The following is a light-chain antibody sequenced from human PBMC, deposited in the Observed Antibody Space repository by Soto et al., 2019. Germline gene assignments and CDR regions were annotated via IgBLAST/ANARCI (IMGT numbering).Light chain of an antibody. CDR1: QDMRNH. V-gene: IGKV1-33*01. Sequence: DIQMTQSPSSLSASAGDRVIITWQASQDMRNHLNWYQQKPGKAPKLLIYDVSNLATGVPPKFRGGGSGTDFTLTISSQQPEDIATYYCQHYDDLVTFGGGTKVEIK. CDR3: QHYDDLVT. J-gene: IGKJ4*01. CDR2: DVS.